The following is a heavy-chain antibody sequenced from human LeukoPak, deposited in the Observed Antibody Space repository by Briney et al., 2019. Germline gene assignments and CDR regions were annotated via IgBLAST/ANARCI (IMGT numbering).Heavy chain of an antibody. Sequence: PSETLSLTCAVYGGSFSVYYWSWIRQPPGKGLEWIGEINHSGSTNYNPSLKSRVTISVDTSKNQFSLKLSSVTAADTAVYYCARGPWYDFWSGYWDLFGYWGQGTLVTVSS. V-gene: IGHV4-34*01. CDR1: GGSFSVYY. D-gene: IGHD3-3*01. CDR2: INHSGST. CDR3: ARGPWYDFWSGYWDLFGY. J-gene: IGHJ4*02.